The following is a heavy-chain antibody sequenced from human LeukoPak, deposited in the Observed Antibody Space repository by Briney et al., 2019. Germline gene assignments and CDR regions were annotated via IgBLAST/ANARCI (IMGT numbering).Heavy chain of an antibody. CDR1: GFTFSSYA. D-gene: IGHD6-19*01. CDR2: ISGSGGST. V-gene: IGHV3-23*01. J-gene: IGHJ3*02. CDR3: AKPGGSGWYMNAFDI. Sequence: GGSLRLSCAASGFTFSSYAMSWVRQAPGKGLQWVSAISGSGGSTYYADSVKGRFTISRDNSKNTLYLQMNSLRAEDTAVYYCAKPGGSGWYMNAFDIWGQGTMVTVSS.